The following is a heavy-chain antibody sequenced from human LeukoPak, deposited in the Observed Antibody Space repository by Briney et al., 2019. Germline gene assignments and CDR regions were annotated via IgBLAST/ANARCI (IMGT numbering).Heavy chain of an antibody. CDR1: GGSISSYY. Sequence: SETLSLTCTVSGGSISSYYWSWIRQPPGKGLEWIGYIYYSGSTNYNPSLKSRVTISVDTSKNQFSLKLSSVTAADTAVYYCARDTRSFKLELRPGYYGMDVWGQGTTVTVSS. V-gene: IGHV4-59*12. D-gene: IGHD1-7*01. J-gene: IGHJ6*02. CDR2: IYYSGST. CDR3: ARDTRSFKLELRPGYYGMDV.